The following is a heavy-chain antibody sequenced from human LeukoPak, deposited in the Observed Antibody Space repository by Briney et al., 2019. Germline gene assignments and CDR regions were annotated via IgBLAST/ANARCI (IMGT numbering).Heavy chain of an antibody. J-gene: IGHJ6*03. Sequence: PGGSLRLSCTASGFTFGDYAMSWFRQAPGKGLEWVGFIRSKAYGGTTEYAASVKGRFTISRDDSKSIAYLQMNSLKTKDTAVYYCTRVQFVVVPAALYYMDVWGKGTTVTVSS. CDR2: IRSKAYGGTT. D-gene: IGHD2-2*01. CDR3: TRVQFVVVPAALYYMDV. CDR1: GFTFGDYA. V-gene: IGHV3-49*03.